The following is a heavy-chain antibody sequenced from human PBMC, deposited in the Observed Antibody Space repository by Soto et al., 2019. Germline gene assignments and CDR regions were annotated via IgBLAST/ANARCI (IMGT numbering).Heavy chain of an antibody. CDR2: IWYDGSNK. J-gene: IGHJ4*02. Sequence: GGSLRLSCAASGFTFSSYGMHWVRQAPGKGLEWVAVIWYDGSNKYYADSVKGRFTISRDNSKNMLYLQMKSLRAEDTAVYYCARGYCSGGSCYYLDYWGQGT. CDR1: GFTFSSYG. D-gene: IGHD2-15*01. V-gene: IGHV3-33*01. CDR3: ARGYCSGGSCYYLDY.